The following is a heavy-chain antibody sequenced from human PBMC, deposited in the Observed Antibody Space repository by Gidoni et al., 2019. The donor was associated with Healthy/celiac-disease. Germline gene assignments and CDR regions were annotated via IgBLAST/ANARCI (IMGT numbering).Heavy chain of an antibody. V-gene: IGHV3-33*01. CDR3: ARGPYYDSSGYYLGFDY. CDR1: GFPFSSSG. CDR2: IWYDGSNK. D-gene: IGHD3-22*01. J-gene: IGHJ4*02. Sequence: QVQLVESGGGVVQPGRSLRLACAASGFPFSSSGMHWVRQAPGKGLEWVAVIWYDGSNKYYADSVKGRFTISRDNSKNTLYLQMNSRRAEDTAVYYCARGPYYDSSGYYLGFDYWGQGTLVTVSS.